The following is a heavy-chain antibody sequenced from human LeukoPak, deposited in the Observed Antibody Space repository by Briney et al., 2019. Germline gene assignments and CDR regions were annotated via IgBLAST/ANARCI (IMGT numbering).Heavy chain of an antibody. Sequence: ASVKVSFKASSYTFTIYGISWVRQAPGQGLEWMGWISAYNGNTNYAQKLQGRVTMTTDRSTSTAYMELRSLRSDDTAVYYCARDQEMATGFDYWGQGTLVTVSS. CDR1: SYTFTIYG. V-gene: IGHV1-18*01. J-gene: IGHJ4*02. D-gene: IGHD5-24*01. CDR2: ISAYNGNT. CDR3: ARDQEMATGFDY.